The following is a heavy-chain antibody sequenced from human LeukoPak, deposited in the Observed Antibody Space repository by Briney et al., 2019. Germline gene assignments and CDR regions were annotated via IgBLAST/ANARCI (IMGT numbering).Heavy chain of an antibody. CDR1: GYTVTSCW. Sequence: GESLKISCEASGYTVTSCWIAWVRQMPGKGLEWMGIIYVVDSDTRYTPSFQGQVTISADESISTAYLQWSSLKASDTAMYYCARTDSCNSGWYGAFDIWGQGTMVTVSS. CDR2: IYVVDSDT. D-gene: IGHD2/OR15-2a*01. V-gene: IGHV5-51*01. CDR3: ARTDSCNSGWYGAFDI. J-gene: IGHJ3*02.